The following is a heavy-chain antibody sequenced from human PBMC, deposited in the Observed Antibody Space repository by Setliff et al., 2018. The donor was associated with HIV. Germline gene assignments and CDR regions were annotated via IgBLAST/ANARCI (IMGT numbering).Heavy chain of an antibody. CDR2: IYTSGST. Sequence: KSSETLSLTCTVSGGSISSYYWSWIRQPAGKGLGWIGRIYTSGSTNYNPSLKSRVTMSVDTSKNQFSLKLSSVTAADTAVYYCARGAGCLGNDCDAYFGPWGQGILVTVSS. D-gene: IGHD2-21*01. J-gene: IGHJ5*02. V-gene: IGHV4-4*07. CDR1: GGSISSYY. CDR3: ARGAGCLGNDCDAYFGP.